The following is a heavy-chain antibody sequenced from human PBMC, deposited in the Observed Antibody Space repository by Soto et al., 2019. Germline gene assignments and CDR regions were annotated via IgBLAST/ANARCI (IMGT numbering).Heavy chain of an antibody. V-gene: IGHV4-34*01. D-gene: IGHD6-6*01. CDR2: INHREST. J-gene: IGHJ3*02. Sequence: ETLSLTCAVYGGSFSGYYWSWIRQPPGKGLEWIGEINHRESTNYNPSLKSRVTISVDTSKNQFSLKLSSVTAADTAVYYCARLTGAALEDAFDIWGQGTMVTVSS. CDR1: GGSFSGYY. CDR3: ARLTGAALEDAFDI.